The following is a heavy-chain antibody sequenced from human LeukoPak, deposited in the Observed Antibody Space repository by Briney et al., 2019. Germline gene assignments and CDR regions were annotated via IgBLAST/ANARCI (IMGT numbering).Heavy chain of an antibody. J-gene: IGHJ6*02. CDR3: ARVRGSARYYYGMDV. CDR1: GFTVSSNY. D-gene: IGHD3-10*01. V-gene: IGHV3-66*01. Sequence: GGSLRLSCAASGFTVSSNYMSWVRQAPGQGLEWVSVIYSGGSTYYADSVKGRFTISRDNSKNTLYLQMNSLRAEDTAVYYCARVRGSARYYYGMDVWGQGTTVTVSS. CDR2: IYSGGST.